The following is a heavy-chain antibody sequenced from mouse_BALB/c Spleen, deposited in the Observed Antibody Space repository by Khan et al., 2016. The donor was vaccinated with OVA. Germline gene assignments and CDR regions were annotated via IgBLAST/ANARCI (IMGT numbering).Heavy chain of an antibody. CDR3: ARSPFAY. V-gene: IGHV1-69*02. CDR2: IDPYDSET. CDR1: GYTFTSYW. Sequence: QVQLQQPGAELVRPGASVKLSCEASGYTFTSYWMNWVKQSPEQGLEWIGRIDPYDSETNYNQNFKDKAILTVDKSSSTAYMQISSLTSEDSAVEYCARSPFAYWCQGTLVTVSA. J-gene: IGHJ3*01.